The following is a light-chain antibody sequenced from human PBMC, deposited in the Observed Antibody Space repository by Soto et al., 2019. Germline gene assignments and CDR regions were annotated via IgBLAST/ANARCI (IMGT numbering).Light chain of an antibody. Sequence: DIQMTQSPSTLPASVGDRVTITCRASQSISTWLAWYQQKPGKAPKLLIYSASDLESGVPSRFSGSGFGTDFTLTISSLQPEDFAIYYCQRTYTTPEITFGQGTRLEIK. V-gene: IGKV1-5*03. CDR3: QRTYTTPEIT. CDR1: QSISTW. CDR2: SAS. J-gene: IGKJ5*01.